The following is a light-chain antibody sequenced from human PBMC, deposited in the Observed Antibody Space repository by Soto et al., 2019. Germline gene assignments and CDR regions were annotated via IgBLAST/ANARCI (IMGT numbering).Light chain of an antibody. CDR2: DVT. CDR3: CSHAGSYIYV. J-gene: IGLJ7*01. CDR1: SSDVGGYNH. V-gene: IGLV2-11*01. Sequence: QSVLTQPRSVSGSPGQSVTISCTGTSSDVGGYNHVSWYQQHPGKAPKLMIYDVTKRPSGVPDRFSGSKSGNTASLTISGLQAEDDADYYCCSHAGSYIYVFGGGTQLTVL.